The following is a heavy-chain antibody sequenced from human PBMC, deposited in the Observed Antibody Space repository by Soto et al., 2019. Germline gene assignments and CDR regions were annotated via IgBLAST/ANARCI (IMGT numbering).Heavy chain of an antibody. CDR3: ERRYGSAIDY. CDR1: GFTFSSYA. D-gene: IGHD1-26*01. J-gene: IGHJ4*02. CDR2: IAYDGSSK. V-gene: IGHV3-30-3*01. Sequence: HPGGSLRLSCAASGFTFSSYAMHWVRQAPGKGLEWVAVIAYDGSSKYYADSVKGRFTISRDNSKNTLYLQMNSLRAEDTAVYYCERRYGSAIDYWGKGTLVTVSS.